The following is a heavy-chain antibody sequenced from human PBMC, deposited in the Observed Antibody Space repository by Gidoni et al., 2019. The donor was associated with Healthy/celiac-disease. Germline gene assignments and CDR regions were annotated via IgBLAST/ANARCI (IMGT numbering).Heavy chain of an antibody. CDR2: IYTSGST. Sequence: QVQLQESGPGLVKPSQTLSLTCTVSGGSLSRGSYYCSWIRQPAGKGLEWMGRIYTSGSTHYNPSLKSRVTISVDTSKNQFSLKLSSVTAADTAVYYCARALGWFDPWGQGTLVTVSS. CDR1: GGSLSRGSYY. D-gene: IGHD3-16*01. J-gene: IGHJ5*02. V-gene: IGHV4-61*02. CDR3: ARALGWFDP.